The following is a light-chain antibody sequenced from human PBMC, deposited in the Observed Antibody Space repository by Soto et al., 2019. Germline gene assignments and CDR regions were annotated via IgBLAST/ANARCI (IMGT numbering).Light chain of an antibody. Sequence: EIVLTQSVATLSLSPGERATLSCRASQSVSSYLAWYQQKPGQAPRLLIYDASNRATGIPDRFSGSGSGTDFTLTISRLEPEDFAVYYCQQYGSSLTWTFGQGTKVDIK. V-gene: IGKV3-20*01. CDR1: QSVSSY. CDR3: QQYGSSLTWT. CDR2: DAS. J-gene: IGKJ1*01.